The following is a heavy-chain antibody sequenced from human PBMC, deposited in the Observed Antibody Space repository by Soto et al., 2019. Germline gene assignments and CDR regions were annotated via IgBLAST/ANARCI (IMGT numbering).Heavy chain of an antibody. Sequence: PVRSLRLACSAAGFTVLSQTMLWVRQAPGEGLQYVSASTNSGESTYYGASVKGRFTITRDNSKNTLYLKMSSLSAEDTAVYYFVTERELVEVTPAYYFDYWGQGSLVTVSS. CDR1: GFTVLSQT. J-gene: IGHJ4*02. CDR2: STNSGEST. CDR3: VTERELVEVTPAYYFDY. V-gene: IGHV3-64D*06. D-gene: IGHD2-21*02.